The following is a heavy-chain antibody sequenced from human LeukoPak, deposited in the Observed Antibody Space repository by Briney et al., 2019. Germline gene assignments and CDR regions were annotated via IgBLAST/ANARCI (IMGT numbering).Heavy chain of an antibody. CDR3: ARDFWSGSNWFDS. Sequence: SETLSLTCTVSGGSISSSSYSWGWIRQPPGKGLEWIGSVYYSGSTYYNPSLKSRITISVDTSKKQFSLKLSSVTAADTAVYYCARDFWSGSNWFDSWGQGTLVTVSS. V-gene: IGHV4-39*07. D-gene: IGHD3-3*01. CDR1: GGSISSSSYS. CDR2: VYYSGST. J-gene: IGHJ5*01.